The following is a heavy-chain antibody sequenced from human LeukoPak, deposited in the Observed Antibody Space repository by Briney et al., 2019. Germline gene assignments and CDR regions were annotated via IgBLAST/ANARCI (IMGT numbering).Heavy chain of an antibody. CDR3: TSLGELSLWTEFDY. CDR1: GFTFSNYN. J-gene: IGHJ4*02. D-gene: IGHD3-16*02. CDR2: ISSRGSYI. Sequence: KAGGSLRLSCAASGFTFSNYNINWVRQAPGKGLEWVSCISSRGSYIYYADSVKGRFTISRDNAKNSLYLQMNSLRAEDTAVYYCTSLGELSLWTEFDYWGQGTLVTVSS. V-gene: IGHV3-21*01.